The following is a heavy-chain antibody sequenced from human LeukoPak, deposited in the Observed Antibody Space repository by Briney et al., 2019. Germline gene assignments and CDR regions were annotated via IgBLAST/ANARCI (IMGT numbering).Heavy chain of an antibody. J-gene: IGHJ4*02. V-gene: IGHV3-72*01. CDR2: TRNKANSYTT. D-gene: IGHD6-13*01. CDR1: GFTFSDHY. Sequence: PGGSLRLSCAASGFTFSDHYMDWVRQAPGKGLEWVGRTRNKANSYTTEYAASVKGRFTISRDDSKNSLYLQMNSLKTEDTALYYCARVYRVYSSSWYLDYWGQGTLVTVSS. CDR3: ARVYRVYSSSWYLDY.